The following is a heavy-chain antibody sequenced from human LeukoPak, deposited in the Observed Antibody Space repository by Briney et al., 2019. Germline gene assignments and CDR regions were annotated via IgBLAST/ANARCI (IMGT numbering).Heavy chain of an antibody. V-gene: IGHV3-21*01. CDR2: ISSSSSYI. CDR1: GFTFSSYS. J-gene: IGHJ3*02. Sequence: GGSLRLSRAASGFTFSSYSMNWVRQAPGKGLEWVSSISSSSSYIYYADSVKGRFTISRDNAKNSLYLQMNSLRAEDTAVYYCARVHYYDSSGYGRAAFDIWGQGTMVTVSS. D-gene: IGHD3-22*01. CDR3: ARVHYYDSSGYGRAAFDI.